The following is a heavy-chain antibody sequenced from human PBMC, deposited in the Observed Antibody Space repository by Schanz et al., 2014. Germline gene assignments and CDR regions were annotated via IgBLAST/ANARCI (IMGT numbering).Heavy chain of an antibody. Sequence: QVQLVQSGAEVKKPGASVKVSCKASGYTFTGYYMHWVRQAPGQGLEWLGWMNPNSGNPGFAQKFRGRVTMTRNTSMSTAYIELHILTSEDTAVYYCARGRTFDYWGQGTLXTVSS. V-gene: IGHV1-8*01. CDR1: GYTFTGYY. J-gene: IGHJ4*02. CDR2: MNPNSGNP. CDR3: ARGRTFDY.